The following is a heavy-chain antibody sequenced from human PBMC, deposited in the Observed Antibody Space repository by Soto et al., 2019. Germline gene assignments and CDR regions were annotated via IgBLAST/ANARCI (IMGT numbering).Heavy chain of an antibody. CDR1: GYTFTGYY. D-gene: IGHD6-13*01. Sequence: VASVKVSCKASGYTFTGYYMHCVRQAPGQGLEWMGWINPNSGGTNYAQKFQGWVTMTRDTSISTAYMELSRLRSDDTAVYYCARCIAAAGSYYYYGMDVWGQGTTVTVSS. CDR2: INPNSGGT. V-gene: IGHV1-2*04. CDR3: ARCIAAAGSYYYYGMDV. J-gene: IGHJ6*02.